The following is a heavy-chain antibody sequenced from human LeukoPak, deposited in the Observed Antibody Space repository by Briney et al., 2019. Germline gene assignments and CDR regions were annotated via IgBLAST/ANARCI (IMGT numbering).Heavy chain of an antibody. CDR3: ARVGDYYYYFIHV. CDR1: GFTFSNYS. CDR2: ISSSSSYI. J-gene: IGHJ6*03. V-gene: IGHV3-21*01. Sequence: GGSLRLSCAASGFTFSNYSMNWVRQAPGKGLEWVSSISSSSSYIYYADSVKGRFTISRDNAKNSLYLQMNSLRAEDTAVYYCARVGDYYYYFIHVWGKGTTVTISS.